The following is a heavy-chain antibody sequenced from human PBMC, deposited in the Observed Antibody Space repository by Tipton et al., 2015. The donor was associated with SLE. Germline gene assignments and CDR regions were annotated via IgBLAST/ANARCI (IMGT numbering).Heavy chain of an antibody. V-gene: IGHV4-38-2*02. CDR1: GYSISSGYY. CDR2: INHSGGT. J-gene: IGHJ2*01. D-gene: IGHD7-27*01. CDR3: ARLRLTGDLWYFDL. Sequence: TLSLTCNVSGYSISSGYYWGWIRQAPGKGLEWIGEINHSGGTDYNPSLKSRVTISVDTSKNQFSLKLTSVTAADTAVYYCARLRLTGDLWYFDLWGRGTLVTVSS.